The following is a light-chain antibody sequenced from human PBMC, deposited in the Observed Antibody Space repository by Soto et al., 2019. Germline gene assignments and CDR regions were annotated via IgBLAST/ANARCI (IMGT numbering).Light chain of an antibody. CDR3: LQDYNYPRT. CDR2: AAA. J-gene: IGKJ4*01. CDR1: QGIRDD. Sequence: AIQMTQSPASLSASVGDRITITCRASQGIRDDLSWYQQKPGKAPRLLVYAAASLQSGVPSRFSGNGSGTDFTLTISSLQPEDFATYYCLQDYNYPRTFGGGTKVDI. V-gene: IGKV1-6*01.